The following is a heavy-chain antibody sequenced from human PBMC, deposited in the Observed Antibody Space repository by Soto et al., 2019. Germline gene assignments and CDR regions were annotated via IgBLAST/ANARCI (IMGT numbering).Heavy chain of an antibody. D-gene: IGHD3-22*01. Sequence: EVQLVESGGVVVQPGGSLRLSCAASGFTFDDYTMHWVRQAPGKGLEWVSLISWDGGSTYYADSVKGRFTISRDNSKNYLYLQMNSLRTEDTALYYCAKDISAYYDSSGYTYFDYWGQGTLVTVSS. CDR2: ISWDGGST. CDR3: AKDISAYYDSSGYTYFDY. V-gene: IGHV3-43*01. J-gene: IGHJ4*02. CDR1: GFTFDDYT.